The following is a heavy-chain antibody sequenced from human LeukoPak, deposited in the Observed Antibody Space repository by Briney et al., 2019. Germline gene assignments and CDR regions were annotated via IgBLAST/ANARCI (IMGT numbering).Heavy chain of an antibody. J-gene: IGHJ6*03. CDR2: IHHSGST. V-gene: IGHV4-4*02. CDR1: GGSISSSNW. CDR3: ARRVIITSGYYYYMDV. D-gene: IGHD3-10*01. Sequence: SGTLSLTCAVSGGSISSSNWWSWVRQPPGKGLEWIGEIHHSGSTNYNPSLKSRVTISVDTSKNQFSLKLSSVTAADTAVYYCARRVIITSGYYYYMDVWGKGTTVTVSS.